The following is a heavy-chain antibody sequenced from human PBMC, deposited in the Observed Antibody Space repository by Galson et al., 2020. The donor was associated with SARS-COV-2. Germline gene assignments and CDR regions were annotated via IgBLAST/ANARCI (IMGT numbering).Heavy chain of an antibody. CDR1: GGPISSYY. CDR2: ISYSGST. J-gene: IGHJ6*02. D-gene: IGHD4-17*01. V-gene: IGHV4-59*01. CDR3: ARDRAPLYGDNYYYGMDV. Sequence: ETSETLSLTCTVSGGPISSYYWSWIRQPPGKGLEWIGYISYSGSTNYNPSLRSRVTISVDMSKNQFSLKLSSVTAADTAVYYCARDRAPLYGDNYYYGMDVWGRGTTVTVSS.